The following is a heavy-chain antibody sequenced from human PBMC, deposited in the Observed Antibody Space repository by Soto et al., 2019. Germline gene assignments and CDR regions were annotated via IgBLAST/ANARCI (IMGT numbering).Heavy chain of an antibody. CDR2: ISGNGGST. Sequence: EVQLLESGGGLVQPGGSLRLSCAASGFTFSSCAMGWVRQAPGKGLEWVSGISGNGGSTYYADSVKGRFTISRDTSKNTLYLQMDSVGAEETAIYYCAKGVGDGNDYYDFWGQGTLVTVSS. CDR1: GFTFSSCA. CDR3: AKGVGDGNDYYDF. D-gene: IGHD3-22*01. J-gene: IGHJ4*02. V-gene: IGHV3-23*01.